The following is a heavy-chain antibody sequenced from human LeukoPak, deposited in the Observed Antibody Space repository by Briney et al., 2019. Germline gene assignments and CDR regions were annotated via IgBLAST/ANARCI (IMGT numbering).Heavy chain of an antibody. J-gene: IGHJ5*02. Sequence: GGSLRLSCAVSGFTVSSDSMNWVRQAPGKGLEWVSYISSSGSTIYYADSVKGRFTISRDNAKNSLYLQMNSLRAEDTAVYYCARARITMVRGAKGWFDPWGQGTLVTVSS. D-gene: IGHD3-10*01. CDR1: GFTVSSDS. CDR3: ARARITMVRGAKGWFDP. V-gene: IGHV3-11*01. CDR2: ISSSGSTI.